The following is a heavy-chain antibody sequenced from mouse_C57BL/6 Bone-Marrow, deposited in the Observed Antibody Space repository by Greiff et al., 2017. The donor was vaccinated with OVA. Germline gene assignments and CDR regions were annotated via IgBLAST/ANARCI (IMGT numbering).Heavy chain of an antibody. Sequence: QVQLQQPGAELAKPGASVKLSCKASGYTFTSYWMHWVKQRPGQGLEWIGMIHPNSGSTNYNEKFKSKATLTVDKSSSTAYMQLSSLTSEDSAVYYCARWEGYYFDYWGQGTTLTVSS. J-gene: IGHJ2*01. CDR1: GYTFTSYW. V-gene: IGHV1-64*01. CDR2: IHPNSGST. CDR3: ARWEGYYFDY. D-gene: IGHD4-1*01.